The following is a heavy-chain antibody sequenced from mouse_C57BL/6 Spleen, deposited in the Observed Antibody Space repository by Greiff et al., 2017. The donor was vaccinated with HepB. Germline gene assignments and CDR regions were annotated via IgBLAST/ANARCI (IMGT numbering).Heavy chain of an antibody. V-gene: IGHV10-3*01. J-gene: IGHJ1*03. CDR3: VREGDYGSSYSYFDV. CDR2: IRSKSSNYAT. CDR1: GFTFNTYA. Sequence: EVKLVESGGGLVQPKGSLKLSCAASGFTFNTYAMHWVRQAPGKGLEWVARIRSKSSNYATYYADSVKDRFTISRDDSQSMLYLQMNNLKTEDTAMYYCVREGDYGSSYSYFDVWGTGTTVTVSS. D-gene: IGHD1-1*01.